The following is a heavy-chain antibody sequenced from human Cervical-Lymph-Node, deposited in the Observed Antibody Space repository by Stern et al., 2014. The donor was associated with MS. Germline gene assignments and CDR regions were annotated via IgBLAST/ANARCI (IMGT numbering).Heavy chain of an antibody. CDR2: INTNTGHP. V-gene: IGHV7-4-1*02. CDR3: ARGGASWRYGMDV. J-gene: IGHJ6*02. Sequence: VQLVQSGSELKKPGASVKVSCKASGYSFPNYAMNWVRQAPGQGLEWMGWINTNTGHPTYGQGYTGRFVLSLDTSVSTAYLQISSLKVEDTAVYYCARGGASWRYGMDVWGQGTTVTVSS. CDR1: GYSFPNYA. D-gene: IGHD5-12*01.